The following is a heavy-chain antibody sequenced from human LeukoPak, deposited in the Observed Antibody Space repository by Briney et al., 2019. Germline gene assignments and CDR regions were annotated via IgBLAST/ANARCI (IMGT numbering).Heavy chain of an antibody. V-gene: IGHV3-21*01. CDR3: ARDGRYSGHGDY. D-gene: IGHD1-26*01. CDR2: IFSTSTYI. J-gene: IGHJ4*02. CDR1: GFTFKNYN. Sequence: GGPLRLSCAASGFTFKNYNMVWVRQAPGKGLEWVSFIFSTSTYIYYRDSVRGRFTISRDNAKNSLFLQMNSLRVEDTAVYYCARDGRYSGHGDYWGQGTLVTVSS.